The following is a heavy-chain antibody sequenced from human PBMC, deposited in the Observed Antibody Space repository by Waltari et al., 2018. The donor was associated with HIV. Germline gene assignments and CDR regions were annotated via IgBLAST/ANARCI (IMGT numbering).Heavy chain of an antibody. V-gene: IGHV4-59*01. J-gene: IGHJ4*02. D-gene: IGHD6-19*01. CDR3: ARLRFGAVAGTGPFDY. Sequence: QVQLQESGPGLVKPSETLSLTCTVSGGSISSYYWSWIRQPPGKGLEWIGYIYYSGSTNYTPTLKSRFTISLDTSKNQFSLKLSSVTAADTAVYYCARLRFGAVAGTGPFDYWGQGTLVTVSS. CDR1: GGSISSYY. CDR2: IYYSGST.